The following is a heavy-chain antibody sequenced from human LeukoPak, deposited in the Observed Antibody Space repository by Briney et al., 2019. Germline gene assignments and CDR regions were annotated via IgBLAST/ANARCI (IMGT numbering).Heavy chain of an antibody. CDR3: ARDYGGSSPFDY. CDR2: ISSSGSTI. J-gene: IGHJ4*02. D-gene: IGHD4-23*01. V-gene: IGHV3-48*03. Sequence: GGSLRLSCAASGFTFSSYEMHWVRQAPGKGLEWVSYISSSGSTIYYADSVKGRFTISRDNAKYPLYLQMNSLRAEDTAVYYCARDYGGSSPFDYWGQGTLVTVSS. CDR1: GFTFSSYE.